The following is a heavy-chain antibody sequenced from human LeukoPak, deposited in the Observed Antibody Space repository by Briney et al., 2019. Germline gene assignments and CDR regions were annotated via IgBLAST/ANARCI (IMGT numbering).Heavy chain of an antibody. CDR3: ATSSGWYPKYFDY. CDR1: GFTFDDYG. D-gene: IGHD6-19*01. J-gene: IGHJ4*02. V-gene: IGHV3-23*01. CDR2: ISGSGGST. Sequence: PGGSLRLSCAASGFTFDDYGMSWVRQAPGKGLEWVSAISGSGGSTYYADSVKGRFTISRDNSKNTLYLQMNSLRAEDTALYYCATSSGWYPKYFDYWGQGTLVAVSS.